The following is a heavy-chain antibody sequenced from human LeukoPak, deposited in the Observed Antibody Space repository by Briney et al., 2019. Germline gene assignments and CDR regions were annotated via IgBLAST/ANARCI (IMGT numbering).Heavy chain of an antibody. V-gene: IGHV4-39*07. CDR3: ARASPRYSSSWYSDYFDY. CDR2: IYYSGTT. Sequence: PSETLSLTCTVSGGSISSSSYYWGWIRQPPGKGLEWIGSIYYSGTTFYTPSLKSRVTISVDTSKNQFSLKLSPVTAADTAVYYCARASPRYSSSWYSDYFDYWGQGTLVTVSS. D-gene: IGHD6-13*01. CDR1: GGSISSSSYY. J-gene: IGHJ4*02.